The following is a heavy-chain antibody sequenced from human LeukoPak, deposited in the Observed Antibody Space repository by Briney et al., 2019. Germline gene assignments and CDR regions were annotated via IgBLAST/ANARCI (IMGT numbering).Heavy chain of an antibody. D-gene: IGHD1-26*01. CDR2: INIDGSNT. Sequence: GGSLRLSCVASGFPFSSYWMHWVRQAPGKGLVWVSRINIDGSNTNYADSVKGRFTISRDNAKNTLYLQMDSLRAEDTAVYYCARSLGGAYDYWGQGTLVTVSS. V-gene: IGHV3-74*01. CDR3: ARSLGGAYDY. CDR1: GFPFSSYW. J-gene: IGHJ4*02.